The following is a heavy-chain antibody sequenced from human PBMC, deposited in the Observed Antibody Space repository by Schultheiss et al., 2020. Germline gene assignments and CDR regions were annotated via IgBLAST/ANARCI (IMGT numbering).Heavy chain of an antibody. Sequence: GESLKISCAASGFTFSSYAMHWVRQAPGKGLEWVAVISYDGSNKYYADSVKGRFTISRDNSKNTLYLQMNSLRAEDTAVYYCARDMGWGGYVDYWGQGTLVTVSS. CDR2: ISYDGSNK. CDR3: ARDMGWGGYVDY. J-gene: IGHJ4*02. CDR1: GFTFSSYA. D-gene: IGHD3-10*01. V-gene: IGHV3-30-3*01.